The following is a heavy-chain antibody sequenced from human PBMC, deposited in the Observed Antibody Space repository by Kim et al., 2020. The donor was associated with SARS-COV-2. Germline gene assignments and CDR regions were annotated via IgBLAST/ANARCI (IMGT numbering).Heavy chain of an antibody. CDR1: GYTFTSYY. D-gene: IGHD5-12*01. J-gene: IGHJ5*02. CDR3: ARACRVATTRYKGCWFDP. V-gene: IGHV1-46*01. Sequence: ASVKVSCKASGYTFTSYYMHWVRQAPGQGLEWMGIINPSGGSTSYAQKFQGRVTMTRDTSTSTVYMELSSLRSEDTAVYYCARACRVATTRYKGCWFDPWGQGTLVTVSS. CDR2: INPSGGST.